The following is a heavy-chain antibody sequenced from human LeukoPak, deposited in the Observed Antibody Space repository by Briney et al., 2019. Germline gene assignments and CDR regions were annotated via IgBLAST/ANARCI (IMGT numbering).Heavy chain of an antibody. D-gene: IGHD3-10*01. CDR1: GFTFSNAW. Sequence: GGSLRLSCAASGFTFSNAWMSWVRQAPGKGLEWVGRVKSKTDGGTTDYAVPVKGRFTISRDDSKNTLYLQVHSLKTEDTAMYYCTTGSMLRGGPGFDWGQGTLVTVSS. V-gene: IGHV3-15*05. J-gene: IGHJ4*02. CDR3: TTGSMLRGGPGFD. CDR2: VKSKTDGGTT.